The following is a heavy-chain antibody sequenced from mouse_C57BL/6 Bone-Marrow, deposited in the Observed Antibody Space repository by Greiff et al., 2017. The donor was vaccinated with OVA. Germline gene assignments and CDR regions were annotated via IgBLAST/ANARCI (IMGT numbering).Heavy chain of an antibody. Sequence: VQVVESGAELARPGASVKLSCKASGYTFTSYGISWVKQRTGQGLEWIGEIYPRSGNTYYNEKFKGKATLTADKSSSTAYMELRSLTSEDSAVYFCAGSYDGYHFDVWGTGTTVTVSS. V-gene: IGHV1-81*01. CDR1: GYTFTSYG. J-gene: IGHJ1*03. CDR3: AGSYDGYHFDV. D-gene: IGHD2-3*01. CDR2: IYPRSGNT.